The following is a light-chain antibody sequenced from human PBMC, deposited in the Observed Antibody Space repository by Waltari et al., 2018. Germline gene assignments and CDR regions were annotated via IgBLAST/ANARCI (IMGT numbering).Light chain of an antibody. Sequence: DIQMTQSPSSLSASVGDRVTITCRASQGISTYLACFQQNPGKAPKSLIYGASTLQSGVPSRFSGSGSGTNFTLTISSLQPEDFATYYCQHYIDYPYAFGQGTKLEIK. J-gene: IGKJ2*01. CDR3: QHYIDYPYA. CDR2: GAS. V-gene: IGKV1-16*01. CDR1: QGISTY.